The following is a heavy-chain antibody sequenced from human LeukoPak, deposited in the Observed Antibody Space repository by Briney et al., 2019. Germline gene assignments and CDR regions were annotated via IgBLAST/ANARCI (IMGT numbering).Heavy chain of an antibody. V-gene: IGHV1-69*13. J-gene: IGHJ6*02. CDR3: ARGTSRYYYYYGMDV. Sequence: ASVKVSCKASGYTFTSYGISWVRQAPGQGLEWMGGIIPIFGTANYAQKFQGRVTITADESTSTAYMELSSLRSEDTAVYYCARGTSRYYYYYGMDVWGQGTTVTVSS. CDR2: IIPIFGTA. CDR1: GYTFTSYG.